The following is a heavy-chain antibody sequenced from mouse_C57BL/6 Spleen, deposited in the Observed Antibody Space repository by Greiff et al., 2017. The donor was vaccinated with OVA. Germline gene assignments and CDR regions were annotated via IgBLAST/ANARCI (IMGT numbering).Heavy chain of an antibody. D-gene: IGHD2-3*01. Sequence: EVQRVESGGGLVKPGGSLKLSCAASGFTFSSYAMSWVRQTPEKRLEWVATISDGGSYTYYPDNVKGRFTISRDNAKNNLYLQMSHLKSEDTAMYYCARGGDGYYYWGQGTTLTVSS. CDR1: GFTFSSYA. V-gene: IGHV5-4*01. CDR3: ARGGDGYYY. J-gene: IGHJ2*01. CDR2: ISDGGSYT.